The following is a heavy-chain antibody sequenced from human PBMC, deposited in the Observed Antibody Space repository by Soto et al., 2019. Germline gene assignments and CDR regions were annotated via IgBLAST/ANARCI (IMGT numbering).Heavy chain of an antibody. CDR3: ARGPPFEYSSSYNWFDP. CDR1: GYTFTGYY. D-gene: IGHD6-6*01. V-gene: IGHV1-2*04. J-gene: IGHJ5*02. CDR2: INPNSGGT. Sequence: ASVKVSCKASGYTFTGYYMHWVRQAPGQGLEWMGWINPNSGGTNYAQKFQGWVTMTRDTSISTAYMELSRLRSDDTAVYYCARGPPFEYSSSYNWFDPFGQGTLVTFCS.